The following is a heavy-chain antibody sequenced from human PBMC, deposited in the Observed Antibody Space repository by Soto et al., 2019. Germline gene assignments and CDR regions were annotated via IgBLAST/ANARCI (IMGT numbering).Heavy chain of an antibody. V-gene: IGHV3-53*01. Sequence: PGGSLRLSCAASGFTVSSNYMSWVRQAPGKGLEWVSVIYSGGGTYYADSVKGRFTISRDNSKNTLYLQMNSLRAEDTAVYYCAWASPGGDYYYYYGMDVWGQGPTVTVSS. D-gene: IGHD4-17*01. J-gene: IGHJ6*02. CDR3: AWASPGGDYYYYYGMDV. CDR2: IYSGGGT. CDR1: GFTVSSNY.